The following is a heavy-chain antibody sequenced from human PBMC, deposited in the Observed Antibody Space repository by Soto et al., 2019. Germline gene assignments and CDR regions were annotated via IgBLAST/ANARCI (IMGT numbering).Heavy chain of an antibody. CDR2: VYYSGST. CDR3: ARGRSHEWELLVQYFDY. CDR1: GGSVSNSY. D-gene: IGHD1-26*01. V-gene: IGHV4-59*02. J-gene: IGHJ4*02. Sequence: QVQLQESGPGLVKPSETLSLTCTVSGGSVSNSYWGWIRQPPGKGLEWVAYVYYSGSTNYNPSLGSRVTISVDKSKNQCSLKMTSVTGADTAVYYCARGRSHEWELLVQYFDYWGQGTLVTVSS.